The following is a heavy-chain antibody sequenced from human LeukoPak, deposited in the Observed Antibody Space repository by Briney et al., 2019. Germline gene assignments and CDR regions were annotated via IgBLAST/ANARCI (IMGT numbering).Heavy chain of an antibody. D-gene: IGHD3-22*01. V-gene: IGHV3-73*01. CDR1: GFTFSGSA. CDR3: ARVNPTSSGFYAY. J-gene: IGHJ4*02. Sequence: GGSLRLSCAASGFTFSGSAMHWVRQASGKGLEWVGRVRTKANSYATAYAASVKGRFTISRDDSKNTAYLQMNSLKTEDTAVYYCARVNPTSSGFYAYWGQGTLVTVSS. CDR2: VRTKANSYAT.